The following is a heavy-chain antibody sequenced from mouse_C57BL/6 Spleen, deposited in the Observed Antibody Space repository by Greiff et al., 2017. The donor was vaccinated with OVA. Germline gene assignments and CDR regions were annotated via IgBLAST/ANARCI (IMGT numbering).Heavy chain of an antibody. Sequence: QVQLQQSGPGLVAPSQSLSITCTVSGFSLTSYAISWVRQPPGKGLEWLGVIWTGGGTNYNSALKSRLSISKDNSKSQVFLKMNSLQTDDTARYYCARGTTVVATRYFDVWGTGTTVTVSS. CDR3: ARGTTVVATRYFDV. V-gene: IGHV2-9-1*01. CDR1: GFSLTSYA. J-gene: IGHJ1*03. CDR2: IWTGGGT. D-gene: IGHD1-1*01.